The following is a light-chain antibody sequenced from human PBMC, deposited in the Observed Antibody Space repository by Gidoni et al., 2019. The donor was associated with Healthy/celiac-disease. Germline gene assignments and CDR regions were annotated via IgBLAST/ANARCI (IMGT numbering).Light chain of an antibody. CDR1: QSVLYSSNNKNS. CDR2: WAS. V-gene: IGKV4-1*01. CDR3: QQYYSTPWT. Sequence: DIVMTPSPDSLAVSLGERATINCKSSQSVLYSSNNKNSVAWYQQKPGQPPKLLIYWASTRESGVPDRVSGSGSGTDFTLTISSLQAEDVSVYYCQQYYSTPWTFGQGTKVEIK. J-gene: IGKJ1*01.